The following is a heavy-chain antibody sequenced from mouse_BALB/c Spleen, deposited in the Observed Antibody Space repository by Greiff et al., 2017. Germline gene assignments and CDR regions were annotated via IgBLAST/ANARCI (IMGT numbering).Heavy chain of an antibody. Sequence: QVQLQQSGAELVRPGTSVKISCKASGYTFTNYWLGWVKQRPGHGLEWIGDIYPGGGYTNYNEKFKGKATLTADTSSSTAYMQLSSLTSEDSAVYFCAREGKTGTAFAYWGQGTLVTVSA. J-gene: IGHJ3*01. V-gene: IGHV1-63*02. CDR2: IYPGGGYT. D-gene: IGHD4-1*01. CDR1: GYTFTNYW. CDR3: AREGKTGTAFAY.